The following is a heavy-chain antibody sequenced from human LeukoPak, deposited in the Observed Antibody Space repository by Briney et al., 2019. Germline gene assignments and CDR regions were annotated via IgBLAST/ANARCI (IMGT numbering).Heavy chain of an antibody. CDR2: IIPIFGTA. Sequence: SVKVSCKASGGTFSSYAISWVRQAPGQGLEWMGGIIPIFGTANYAQKFQGRVTITADESTSTAYMELSSLRSEDTAVYYCATVNYYYDSSGYHDYWGQGTLVTVSS. J-gene: IGHJ4*02. CDR3: ATVNYYYDSSGYHDY. CDR1: GGTFSSYA. D-gene: IGHD3-22*01. V-gene: IGHV1-69*13.